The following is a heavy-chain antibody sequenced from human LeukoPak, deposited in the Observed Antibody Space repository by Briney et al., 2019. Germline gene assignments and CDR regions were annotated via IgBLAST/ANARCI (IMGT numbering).Heavy chain of an antibody. Sequence: SGTLSLTCAVYGGSFSGYYWSWIRQPPGKGLEWIGEINHSGSTNYNPSLKSRVTISVDTSKNQFSLKLSSVTAADTAVYYCARVRGTTVTTRYFDLWGRGTLVTVSS. V-gene: IGHV4-34*01. CDR2: INHSGST. J-gene: IGHJ2*01. D-gene: IGHD4-17*01. CDR1: GGSFSGYY. CDR3: ARVRGTTVTTRYFDL.